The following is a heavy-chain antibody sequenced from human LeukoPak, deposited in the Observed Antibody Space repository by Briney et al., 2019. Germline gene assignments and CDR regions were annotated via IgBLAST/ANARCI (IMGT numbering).Heavy chain of an antibody. Sequence: GGSLRLSCAASGFTFSSYWMSWVRQAPGKGLEWVANIKHDGSEKYYVDSVKGRFAISRDNGKNSLYLQMNSLRAEDTAVYYCARVWGWEQQSWYDYWGQGTLVTVSS. CDR2: IKHDGSEK. V-gene: IGHV3-7*01. CDR3: ARVWGWEQQSWYDY. CDR1: GFTFSSYW. D-gene: IGHD6-13*01. J-gene: IGHJ4*02.